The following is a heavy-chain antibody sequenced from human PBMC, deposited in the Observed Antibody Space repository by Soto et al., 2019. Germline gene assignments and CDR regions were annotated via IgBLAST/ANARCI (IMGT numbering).Heavy chain of an antibody. J-gene: IGHJ3*02. CDR1: GFTVSSNY. V-gene: IGHV3-53*01. CDR3: ASYSSSWYAFDI. CDR2: IYSGGST. D-gene: IGHD6-13*01. Sequence: GGSLRLSCAASGFTVSSNYMSWVRQAPGKGLEWVSVIYSGGSTYYADSVKGRFTISRDNSKNTLYLQMNNLRAEDTAVYYCASYSSSWYAFDIWGQGTMVTVSS.